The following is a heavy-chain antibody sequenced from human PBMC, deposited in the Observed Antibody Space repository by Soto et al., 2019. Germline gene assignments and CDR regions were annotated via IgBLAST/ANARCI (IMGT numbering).Heavy chain of an antibody. J-gene: IGHJ5*02. CDR1: GGSVNGYY. CDR3: ARGDRFSVWIDP. V-gene: IGHV4-4*07. Sequence: SETLSLTCIVFGGSVNGYYWTWIRQPAGKGLEWIGRIYSSGITKYSPSLKSRVTMSLDASRNQFSLNLTYVTAADTVVYYCARGDRFSVWIDPWGQGTLVTVSS. D-gene: IGHD3-3*01. CDR2: IYSSGIT.